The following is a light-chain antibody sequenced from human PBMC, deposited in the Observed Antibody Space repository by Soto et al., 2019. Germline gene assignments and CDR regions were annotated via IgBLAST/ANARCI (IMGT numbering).Light chain of an antibody. Sequence: DIVLPQSPATLSLSPGQSAPLSCRASQSVSRFLAWYQHKPGQAPRLLVYDASNRAAGIPARFSGSGSGTDFTLTISSLEPEDLAVYYCQKGSSWPPITVGQGTRLEIK. J-gene: IGKJ5*01. V-gene: IGKV3-11*01. CDR1: QSVSRF. CDR2: DAS. CDR3: QKGSSWPPIT.